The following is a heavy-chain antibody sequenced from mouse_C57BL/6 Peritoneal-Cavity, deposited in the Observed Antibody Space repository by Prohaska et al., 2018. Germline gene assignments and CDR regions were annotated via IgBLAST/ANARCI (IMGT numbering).Heavy chain of an antibody. CDR1: GFSLTSYG. CDR2: IWIDGST. V-gene: IGHV2-6*03. Sequence: KESGPGLVAPSQSLSITCTVSGFSLTSYGVHWVRQPPGKGLEWLVVIWIDGSTTYKSALKSRLSISKDNSKSQVFLKMICFQTEDTAVYYCASYLTGWYFDVWGTGTTVTVSS. D-gene: IGHD4-1*01. CDR3: ASYLTGWYFDV. J-gene: IGHJ1*03.